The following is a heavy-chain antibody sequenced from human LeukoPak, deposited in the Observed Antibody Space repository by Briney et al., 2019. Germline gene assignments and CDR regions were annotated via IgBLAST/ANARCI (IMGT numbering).Heavy chain of an antibody. CDR2: INHSGST. CDR3: AVESSGSPLIGS. V-gene: IGHV4-34*01. CDR1: GGSFSGYY. Sequence: KPSETLSLTCAVYGGSFSGYYWSWIRQPPGKGLEWIGEINHSGSTNYNPSLKSRVTISIDTSKNQFSLKLSSVTAADTAVYYCAVESSGSPLIGSWGQGTLVTVSS. D-gene: IGHD3-10*01. J-gene: IGHJ4*02.